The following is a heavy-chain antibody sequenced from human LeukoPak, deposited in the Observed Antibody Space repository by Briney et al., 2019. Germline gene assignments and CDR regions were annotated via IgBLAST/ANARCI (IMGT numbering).Heavy chain of an antibody. CDR3: AKDTDIYYYYYDKDV. Sequence: GGSLRLSCAASGFTFSSYAMNWVRQAPGKGLEWVSGISGSGDRTYYADSVKGRFTISRDNSKNTLYLQMNSLRAEDTAVYFCAKDTDIYYYYYDKDVWGQGTTVTVSS. D-gene: IGHD3-9*01. V-gene: IGHV3-23*01. J-gene: IGHJ6*02. CDR2: ISGSGDRT. CDR1: GFTFSSYA.